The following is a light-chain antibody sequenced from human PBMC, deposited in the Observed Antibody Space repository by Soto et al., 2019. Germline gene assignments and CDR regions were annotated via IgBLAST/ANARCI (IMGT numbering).Light chain of an antibody. Sequence: QSVLTQTPSASVTPGQRVTISCSGSSSNIGSYTVNWYQQLPGTAPKLLIYSNNQRPSGVPDRFSGSKSGTSASLAISWLQSEDEADYYCAAWDDSLNGVVFGGGTKLTVL. J-gene: IGLJ2*01. CDR2: SNN. CDR1: SSNIGSYT. V-gene: IGLV1-44*01. CDR3: AAWDDSLNGVV.